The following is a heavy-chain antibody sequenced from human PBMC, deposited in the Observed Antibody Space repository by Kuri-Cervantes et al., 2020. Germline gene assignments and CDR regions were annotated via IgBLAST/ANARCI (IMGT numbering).Heavy chain of an antibody. CDR1: GFTFSSSW. CDR3: TRVTRGGNDF. V-gene: IGHV3-7*01. Sequence: GESLKISCAVSGFTFSSSWMSWVRQSPGKGLEWVASIKEDGSEIKVVDSVKGRFTFSRDNARNSLYLQMNSLRGEDTAVYYCTRVTRGGNDFWGQGTLVTVSS. CDR2: IKEDGSEI. J-gene: IGHJ4*02. D-gene: IGHD3-16*01.